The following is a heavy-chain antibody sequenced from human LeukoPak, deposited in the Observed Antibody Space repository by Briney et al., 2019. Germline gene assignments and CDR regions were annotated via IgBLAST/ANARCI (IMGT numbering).Heavy chain of an antibody. CDR1: GGSFSGYY. D-gene: IGHD6-13*01. CDR2: INHSGST. V-gene: IGHV4-34*01. CDR3: ARGALVLYAFDI. Sequence: SETLSLTRAVYGGSFSGYYWSWIRQPPGKGLEWIGEINHSGSTNYNPSLKSRVTTSVDTSKKQFSLKLSSVTAADTAVYYCARGALVLYAFDIWGQGTMVTVSS. J-gene: IGHJ3*02.